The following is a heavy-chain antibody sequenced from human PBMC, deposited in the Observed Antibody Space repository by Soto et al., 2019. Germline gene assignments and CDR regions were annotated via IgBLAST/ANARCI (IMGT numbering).Heavy chain of an antibody. Sequence: ASVKVSCKASGYTFTSYTIHWVRQAPGQRPEWMGWIDAGNGNTKYSQKFQGRVTITRDTSASIIYMELSSLRSEDGAVYYCARGGSLYWYFDLWGRGTLVTVSS. CDR1: GYTFTSYT. D-gene: IGHD1-26*01. CDR3: ARGGSLYWYFDL. CDR2: IDAGNGNT. V-gene: IGHV1-3*01. J-gene: IGHJ2*01.